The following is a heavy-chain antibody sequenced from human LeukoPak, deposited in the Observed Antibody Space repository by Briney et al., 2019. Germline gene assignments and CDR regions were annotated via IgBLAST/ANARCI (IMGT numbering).Heavy chain of an antibody. CDR2: ISAYNGNT. J-gene: IGHJ4*02. CDR3: AREQYQLLDLPRADY. CDR1: GYTFTSYY. D-gene: IGHD2-2*01. Sequence: ASVKVSCKASGYTFTSYYMHWVRQAPGQGLEWMGWISAYNGNTNYAQKLQGRVTMTTDTSTSTAYMELRSLRSDDTAVYYCAREQYQLLDLPRADYWGQGTLVTVSS. V-gene: IGHV1-18*04.